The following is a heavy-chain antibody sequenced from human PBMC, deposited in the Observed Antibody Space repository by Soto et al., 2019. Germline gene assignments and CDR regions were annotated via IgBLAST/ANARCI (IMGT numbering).Heavy chain of an antibody. Sequence: GGSLRLSCAASGFTFSSYAMHWVRQAPGKGLEWVAVISYDGSNKYYADSVKGRFTISRDNSKNTLYLQMNSLRAEDTAVYYCARGGIQLPYYFDYWGQGTLVTVSS. J-gene: IGHJ4*02. D-gene: IGHD5-18*01. CDR3: ARGGIQLPYYFDY. CDR1: GFTFSSYA. CDR2: ISYDGSNK. V-gene: IGHV3-30-3*01.